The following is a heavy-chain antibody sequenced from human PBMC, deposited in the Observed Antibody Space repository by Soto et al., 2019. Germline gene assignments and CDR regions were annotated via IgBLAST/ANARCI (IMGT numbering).Heavy chain of an antibody. V-gene: IGHV3-48*01. Sequence: GGSLRLSCAASGFTFSSYSMNWVRQAPGKGLEWVSYISSSSSTIYYADSVKGRFTISRDNAKNSLYLQMNSLRAEDTAVYYCAREAEYSGYVGYYYYYMDVWGKGTTVTVSS. J-gene: IGHJ6*03. CDR1: GFTFSSYS. CDR3: AREAEYSGYVGYYYYYMDV. CDR2: ISSSSSTI. D-gene: IGHD5-12*01.